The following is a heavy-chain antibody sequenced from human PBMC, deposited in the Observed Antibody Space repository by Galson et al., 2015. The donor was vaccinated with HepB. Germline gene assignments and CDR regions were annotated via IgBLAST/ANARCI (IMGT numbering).Heavy chain of an antibody. CDR1: GYSFTSYW. CDR3: ARSGYSSGWYKSFEY. J-gene: IGHJ4*02. V-gene: IGHV5-51*01. D-gene: IGHD6-19*01. Sequence: QSGAEVKKPGESLKISCKGSGYSFTSYWIAWVRQMPGKGLEWMGIIYPGDSDTRYSPSFQGQVTISADKYISTAYLQWSSLKASDTAMYYCARSGYSSGWYKSFEYWGQGILVTVSS. CDR2: IYPGDSDT.